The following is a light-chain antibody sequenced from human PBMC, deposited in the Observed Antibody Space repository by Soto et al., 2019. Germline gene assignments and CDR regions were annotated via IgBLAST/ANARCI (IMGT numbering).Light chain of an antibody. CDR1: QSVSSNF. J-gene: IGKJ2*01. CDR2: AAS. Sequence: EIVLTQSPDTLSLSPGERATLSCRASQSVSSNFLAWYQHRPGQAPRLLIYAASRRATGIPDRFSGSGSGTDFTLTISRLEPEDFAVYYCQQYGSSPPNTFGQGTKLEIK. CDR3: QQYGSSPPNT. V-gene: IGKV3-20*01.